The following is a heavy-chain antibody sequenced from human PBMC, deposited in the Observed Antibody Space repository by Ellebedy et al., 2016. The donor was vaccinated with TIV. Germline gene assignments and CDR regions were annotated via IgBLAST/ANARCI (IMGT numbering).Heavy chain of an antibody. Sequence: PGGSLRLSCAASGFTVSNNFMSWVRQPPGKGRVWVSRINSDGSSTTYADSVKGRFTISRDNAKNTLYLQMNSLRAEDTAVYYCARGRTTGIWGQGTLVTVSS. J-gene: IGHJ4*02. V-gene: IGHV3-74*01. CDR1: GFTVSNNF. CDR2: INSDGSST. CDR3: ARGRTTGI. D-gene: IGHD1-14*01.